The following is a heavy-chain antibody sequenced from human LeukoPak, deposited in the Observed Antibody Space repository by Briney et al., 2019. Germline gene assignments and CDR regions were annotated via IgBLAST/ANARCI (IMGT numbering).Heavy chain of an antibody. CDR1: GFTFDDYA. V-gene: IGHV3-9*01. CDR3: AKVRSPYCSGGSCSYGMDV. D-gene: IGHD2-15*01. J-gene: IGHJ6*02. Sequence: GGSLRLSCAASGFTFDDYAMHWVRQAPGKGLEWVSGISWNSGSIGYADSVKGRFTISRDNAKNSLYLQMNSLRAEDTALYYCAKVRSPYCSGGSCSYGMDVWGQGTTVTVSS. CDR2: ISWNSGSI.